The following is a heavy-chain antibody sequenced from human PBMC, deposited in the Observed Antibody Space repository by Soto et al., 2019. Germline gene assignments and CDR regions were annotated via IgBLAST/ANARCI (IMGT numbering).Heavy chain of an antibody. V-gene: IGHV5-51*01. D-gene: IGHD4-17*01. Sequence: GESLKISCKGSGYSFTSYWIGWVRQMPGKGLEWMGIIYPGDSDTRYSPSFQGQVTISADKSISTAYLQWSSLKASDTAMYYCARNGGNPKYGNYYYYMDVWGKGTTVTVSS. CDR3: ARNGGNPKYGNYYYYMDV. CDR1: GYSFTSYW. CDR2: IYPGDSDT. J-gene: IGHJ6*03.